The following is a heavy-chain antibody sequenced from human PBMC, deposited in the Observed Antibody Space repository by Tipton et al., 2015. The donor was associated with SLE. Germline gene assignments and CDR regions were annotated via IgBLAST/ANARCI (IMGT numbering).Heavy chain of an antibody. V-gene: IGHV4-39*07. CDR1: GGSISSSSYY. D-gene: IGHD4-17*01. CDR3: ARDHTTVTTAYFDL. Sequence: TLSLTCTVSGGSISSSSYYWGWIRQPPGKGLEWIGSIYYSGSTYYNPSLKSRVTISVDTSKNQFSLKLSSVTAADTAVYYCARDHTTVTTAYFDLWGRGTLVTVSS. J-gene: IGHJ2*01. CDR2: IYYSGST.